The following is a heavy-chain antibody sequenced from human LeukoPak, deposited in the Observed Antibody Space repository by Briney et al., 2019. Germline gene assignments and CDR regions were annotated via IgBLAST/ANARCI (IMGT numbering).Heavy chain of an antibody. D-gene: IGHD3-22*01. CDR3: ARDTYYYDSSGSGLDY. V-gene: IGHV3-11*04. J-gene: IGHJ4*02. CDR2: ISGSSSTI. Sequence: GGSLRLSCAASGFTFSDYYMSWIRQAPGKGLEWVSYISGSSSTIYYADSVRGRFTISRDNAKNSLYLQMNSLRAEDTAVYYCARDTYYYDSSGSGLDYWGQGTLVTVSS. CDR1: GFTFSDYY.